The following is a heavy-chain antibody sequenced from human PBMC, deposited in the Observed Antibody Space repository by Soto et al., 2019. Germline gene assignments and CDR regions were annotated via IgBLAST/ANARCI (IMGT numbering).Heavy chain of an antibody. V-gene: IGHV3-30*18. CDR2: ISYDGSNK. CDR3: AKEGEYYDSSGYLDY. D-gene: IGHD3-22*01. J-gene: IGHJ4*02. Sequence: QVQLVESGGGVVQPGRSLRLSCAASGFTFSSYGMHWVRQAPGKGLEWVAVISYDGSNKYYADSVKGRFTISRDNSKNTLYLQMNSLRAEDTAVFYCAKEGEYYDSSGYLDYWGQGTLVTVSS. CDR1: GFTFSSYG.